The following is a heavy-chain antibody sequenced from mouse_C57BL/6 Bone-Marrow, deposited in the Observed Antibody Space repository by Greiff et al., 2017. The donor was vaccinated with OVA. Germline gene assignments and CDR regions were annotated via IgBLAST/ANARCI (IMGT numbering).Heavy chain of an antibody. CDR3: ASITTVVAWYFDV. Sequence: QVQLQQSGAELVRPGTSVKVSCKASGYAFTNYLIEWVKQRPGQGLEWIGVINPGSGGTNYNEKFKGKATLTADKSSSTAYLQLISLTSEDSAVYFCASITTVVAWYFDVWGTGTTVTVSS. CDR2: INPGSGGT. CDR1: GYAFTNYL. J-gene: IGHJ1*03. V-gene: IGHV1-54*01. D-gene: IGHD1-1*01.